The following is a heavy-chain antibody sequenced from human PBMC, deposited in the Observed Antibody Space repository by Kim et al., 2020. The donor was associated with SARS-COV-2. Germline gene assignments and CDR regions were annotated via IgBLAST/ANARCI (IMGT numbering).Heavy chain of an antibody. V-gene: IGHV4-34*01. CDR3: ARVKAAGTFLLKAYYYYGMDV. CDR1: GGSFSGYY. CDR2: INHSGST. D-gene: IGHD6-13*01. J-gene: IGHJ6*02. Sequence: SETLSLTCAVYGGSFSGYYWSWIRQPPGKGLEWIGEINHSGSTNYNPSLKSRVTISVDTSKNQFSLKLSSVTAADTAVYYCARVKAAGTFLLKAYYYYGMDVWGQGTTVTVSS.